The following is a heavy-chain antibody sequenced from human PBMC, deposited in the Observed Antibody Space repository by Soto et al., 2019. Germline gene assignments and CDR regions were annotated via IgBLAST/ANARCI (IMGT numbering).Heavy chain of an antibody. CDR2: ISSSGRTI. CDR3: ARGEPHHYFDY. Sequence: GSLRLSGASSGFTFSSYSSNWVRQDQGKGLEWVSYISSSGRTIYYADSVKGRFTISRDNSKNTLYLQMSSLRAEDTAVYYCARGEPHHYFDYWGQGTLVTVSS. CDR1: GFTFSSYS. J-gene: IGHJ4*02. D-gene: IGHD3-16*01. V-gene: IGHV3-48*01.